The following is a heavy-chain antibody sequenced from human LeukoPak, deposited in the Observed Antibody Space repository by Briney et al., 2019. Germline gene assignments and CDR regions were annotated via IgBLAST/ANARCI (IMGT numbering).Heavy chain of an antibody. J-gene: IGHJ5*02. Sequence: PGRSLRLSCAASGFTFDDYAMHWVRQAPGKGLEWVSGISWNSGSIGYADSVKGRFTISRDNAKNSLYLQMNSLRAEDTALYYCAKDINRRSSWYGGWFDPWGQGTLVTVSS. CDR3: AKDINRRSSWYGGWFDP. CDR1: GFTFDDYA. D-gene: IGHD6-13*01. CDR2: ISWNSGSI. V-gene: IGHV3-9*01.